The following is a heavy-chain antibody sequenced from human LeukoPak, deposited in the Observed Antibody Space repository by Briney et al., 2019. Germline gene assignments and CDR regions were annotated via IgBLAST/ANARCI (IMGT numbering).Heavy chain of an antibody. V-gene: IGHV4-59*01. CDR1: GASISSNY. J-gene: IGHJ3*02. CDR3: GRGGLTAKDAFDI. Sequence: SETLSLTCTVSGASISSNYWSWIRQPPGKGRERIGLISSSGNTNYNPSLKSRVNISGATSKNQFSLKDTSVTAADTAVVFCGRGGLTAKDAFDIWGQGAMVTVSS. CDR2: ISSSGNT. D-gene: IGHD2-21*02.